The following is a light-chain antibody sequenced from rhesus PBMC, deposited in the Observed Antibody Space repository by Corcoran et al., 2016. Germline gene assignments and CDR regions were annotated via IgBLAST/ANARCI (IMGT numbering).Light chain of an antibody. CDR2: KAS. V-gene: IGKV1-21*01. Sequence: DIQMTQSPSSLSASVGDRVTITCRASPGISSWLAWYQQKPGKAPKLLIYKASRLQSGVPSRFNGSGSGTAFTLPISSLPPEVFATYYCQQYNSAPWTFGQGTKVEIK. CDR3: QQYNSAPWT. CDR1: PGISSW. J-gene: IGKJ1*01.